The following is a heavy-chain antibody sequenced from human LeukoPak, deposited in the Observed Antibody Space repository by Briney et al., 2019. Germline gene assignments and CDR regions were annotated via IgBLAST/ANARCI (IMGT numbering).Heavy chain of an antibody. CDR3: ARGGLRSTTGDY. CDR2: ISSSSSYI. V-gene: IGHV3-21*01. CDR1: GFTFSSYS. J-gene: IGHJ4*02. D-gene: IGHD4-17*01. Sequence: PGGSLRLSCAASGFTFSSYSMNWVRQAPGKGLEWVSSISSSSSYIYYADSVEGRFTISRDNAKNSLYLQMNSLRAEDTAVYYCARGGLRSTTGDYWGQGTLVTVSS.